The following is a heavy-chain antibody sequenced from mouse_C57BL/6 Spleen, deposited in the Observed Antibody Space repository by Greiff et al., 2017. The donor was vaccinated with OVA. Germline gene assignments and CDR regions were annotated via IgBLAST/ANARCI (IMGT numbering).Heavy chain of an antibody. V-gene: IGHV1-62-2*01. D-gene: IGHD1-1*01. CDR3: ARHERGYYYGSRGAMDY. CDR1: GYTFTEYT. Sequence: VQLQQSGAELVKPGASVKLSCKASGYTFTEYTIHWVKQRSGQGLEWIGWFYPGSGSIKYNEKFKDKATLTADKSSSTVYMELSRLTSEDSAVYFCARHERGYYYGSRGAMDYWGQGTSVTVSS. J-gene: IGHJ4*01. CDR2: FYPGSGSI.